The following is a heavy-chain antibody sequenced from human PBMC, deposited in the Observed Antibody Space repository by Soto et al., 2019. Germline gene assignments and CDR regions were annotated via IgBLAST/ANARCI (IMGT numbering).Heavy chain of an antibody. J-gene: IGHJ6*02. CDR2: ISSSSSYI. Sequence: EVQLVESGGGLVKPGGSLRLSCAASGFTFSSYSMNWVRQAPGKGLEWVSSISSSSSYIYYADSVKGRFTISRDNAKNSLYLQMNSLRPEDTAVYYCARDHGYSYGKGDYYYYYGMDVWGQGTTVTVSS. D-gene: IGHD5-18*01. V-gene: IGHV3-21*01. CDR1: GFTFSSYS. CDR3: ARDHGYSYGKGDYYYYYGMDV.